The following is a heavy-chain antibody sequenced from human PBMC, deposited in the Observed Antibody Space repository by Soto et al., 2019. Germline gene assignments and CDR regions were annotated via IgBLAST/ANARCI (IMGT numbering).Heavy chain of an antibody. CDR2: ISYDGSNK. CDR3: ARDQAELLEGWDYYYYYYGMDV. J-gene: IGHJ6*02. V-gene: IGHV3-30-3*01. Sequence: QVQLVESGGGVVQPGRSLRLSCAASGFTFSSYAMHWVRQAPGKGLEWVAVISYDGSNKYYADSVKGRFTISRDNSKNTLYLQMNSLRAEDTAVYYCARDQAELLEGWDYYYYYYGMDVWGQGTTVTVSS. D-gene: IGHD1-26*01. CDR1: GFTFSSYA.